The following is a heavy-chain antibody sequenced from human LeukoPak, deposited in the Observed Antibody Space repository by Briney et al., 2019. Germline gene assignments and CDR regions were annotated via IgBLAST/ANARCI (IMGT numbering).Heavy chain of an antibody. CDR2: IKQDGSEK. V-gene: IGHV3-7*01. CDR3: ARERQQLALYYYYYYMDV. J-gene: IGHJ6*03. D-gene: IGHD6-13*01. Sequence: QPGGSLRLSCAAFGFTFSSSWMSWVRQAPGKGLEWVSNIKQDGSEKYYVDSVKGRFTISRDNAKNSLYLQMNSLRAEDTAVYYCARERQQLALYYYYYYMDVWGKGTTVTVSS. CDR1: GFTFSSSW.